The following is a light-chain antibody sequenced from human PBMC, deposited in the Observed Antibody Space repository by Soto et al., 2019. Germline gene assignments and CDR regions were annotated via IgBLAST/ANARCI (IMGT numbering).Light chain of an antibody. CDR3: QSYDSSLSGSVDV. Sequence: QPVLTQPPSVSGAPGQRVTISCTGSSSNIGAGYDVHWYQQLPGTAPKLLIYGNSNRPSGVPDRFSGSKSGTSASLAITGLQAEDEADYYCQSYDSSLSGSVDVFGTGTKLTVL. CDR1: SSNIGAGYD. V-gene: IGLV1-40*01. J-gene: IGLJ1*01. CDR2: GNS.